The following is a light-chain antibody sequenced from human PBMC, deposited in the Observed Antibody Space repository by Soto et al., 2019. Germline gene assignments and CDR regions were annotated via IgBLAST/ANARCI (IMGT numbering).Light chain of an antibody. V-gene: IGKV3-11*01. CDR3: QRRSNWPLSIT. Sequence: WDRQKHGHGTTHLISDAYNRATGTPATFRCSGSGTDFTLTITIIELEDFAVYYCQRRSNWPLSITFGRGTRLEIK. J-gene: IGKJ5*01. CDR2: DAY.